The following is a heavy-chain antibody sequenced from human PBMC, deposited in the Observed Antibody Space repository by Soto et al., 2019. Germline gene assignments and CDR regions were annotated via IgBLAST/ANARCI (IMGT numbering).Heavy chain of an antibody. CDR2: INQDGSEK. V-gene: IGHV3-7*01. D-gene: IGHD6-19*01. CDR1: GFVFRSYW. CDR3: ARDGVAAGLYLDN. J-gene: IGHJ4*02. Sequence: PGGSLRLSCAASGFVFRSYWMSWVRQAPGKGLEWVANINQDGSEKYYVDSVRGRFIISRDNAENSLYLQMNILRAEDTALYYCARDGVAAGLYLDNWGQGTLFTVSS.